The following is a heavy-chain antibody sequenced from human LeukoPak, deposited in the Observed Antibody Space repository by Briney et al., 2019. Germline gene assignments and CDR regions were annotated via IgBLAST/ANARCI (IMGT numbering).Heavy chain of an antibody. CDR1: GDSISSGDYS. J-gene: IGHJ3*01. Sequence: PSETLSLTCAVSGDSISSGDYSCSWIRQPPGKGLEWSRYIYYNGGTHYNPSLKSRVTMSVDASKNQFSLTLRAVTAADTAVYYCVRETENQWQYWGQGTMATVSS. CDR2: IYYNGGT. CDR3: VRETENQWQY. D-gene: IGHD6-19*01. V-gene: IGHV4-30-4*07.